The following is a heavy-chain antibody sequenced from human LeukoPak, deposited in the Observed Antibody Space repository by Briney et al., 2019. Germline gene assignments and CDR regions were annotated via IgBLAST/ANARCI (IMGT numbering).Heavy chain of an antibody. CDR3: ATAAAGVFDY. Sequence: PSETLSLTCAVYGGSFSGHYWTWIRQPPGKGLEWIGEINHSGSTNYNPSLKSRVTISVDTSKNQFSLKLSSVTAADTAVYYCATAAAGVFDYWGQGTLVTVSS. V-gene: IGHV4-34*01. CDR1: GGSFSGHY. J-gene: IGHJ4*02. CDR2: INHSGST. D-gene: IGHD6-13*01.